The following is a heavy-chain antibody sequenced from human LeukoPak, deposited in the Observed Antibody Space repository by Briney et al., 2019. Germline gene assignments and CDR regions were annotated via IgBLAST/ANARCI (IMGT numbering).Heavy chain of an antibody. CDR2: IYPGDSDT. Sequence: GESRKISCKGSGYSFTSYWIGWVRQMPGKGLEWMGIIYPGDSDTRYSPSFQGQVTTSADKSIRTAYLQWSSLKASDTAMYYCARRHSHPIGAFDYWGQGTLVTVSS. CDR3: ARRHSHPIGAFDY. J-gene: IGHJ4*02. CDR1: GYSFTSYW. V-gene: IGHV5-51*01.